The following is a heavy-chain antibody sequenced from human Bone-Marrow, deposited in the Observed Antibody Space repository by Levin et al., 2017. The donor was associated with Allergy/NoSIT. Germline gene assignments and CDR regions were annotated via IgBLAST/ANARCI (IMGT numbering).Heavy chain of an antibody. CDR3: ARDDYFGSGSYAHY. CDR1: GGSISSGGYY. CDR2: IYYTGRT. J-gene: IGHJ4*02. D-gene: IGHD3-10*01. Sequence: SQTLSLTCSVSGGSISSGGYYWSWIRQHPERGLEWIACIYYTGRTAYNPSLQTRITIALNTSQNQLSLQLSSVTAADTAIYYCARDDYFGSGSYAHYWGQGTLVTVSA. V-gene: IGHV4-31*03.